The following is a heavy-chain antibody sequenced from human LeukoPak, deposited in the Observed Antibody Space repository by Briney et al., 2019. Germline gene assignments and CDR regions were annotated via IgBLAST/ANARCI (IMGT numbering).Heavy chain of an antibody. J-gene: IGHJ3*02. CDR1: GGSISSYY. CDR2: IYYSGST. V-gene: IGHV4-59*01. CDR3: ARDTYSYGWGSAFDI. Sequence: SETLSPTCTVSGGSISSYYWSWIRQPPGKGLEWIGYIYYSGSTNYNPSLKSRVTISVDTSKNQFSLKLSSVTAADTAVYYCARDTYSYGWGSAFDIWGQGTMVTVSS. D-gene: IGHD5-18*01.